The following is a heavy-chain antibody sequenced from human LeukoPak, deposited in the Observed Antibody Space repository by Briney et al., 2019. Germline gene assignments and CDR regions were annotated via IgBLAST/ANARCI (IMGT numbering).Heavy chain of an antibody. CDR3: ARGSGDFWSGYSPSY. Sequence: ASVKVSCKASGYTFTGYYMHWVRQAPGQGLEWMGWINLNSGGTNYAQKFQGRVTMTRDTSISTAYMELSRLRSDDTAVYYCARGSGDFWSGYSPSYWGQGTLVTVSS. V-gene: IGHV1-2*02. CDR1: GYTFTGYY. J-gene: IGHJ4*02. CDR2: INLNSGGT. D-gene: IGHD3-3*01.